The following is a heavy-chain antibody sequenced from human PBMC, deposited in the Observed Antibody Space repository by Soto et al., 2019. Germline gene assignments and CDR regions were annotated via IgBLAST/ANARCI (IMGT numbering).Heavy chain of an antibody. CDR2: IIPIFGTA. CDR3: ARAIQLGTSYYYYYGMDV. Sequence: ASVKVSCKASGGTFSSYAISWVRQAPGQGLEWMGGIIPIFGTANYAQKFQGRVTITADESTSTAYMELSSLRSEDTAVYYCARAIQLGTSYYYYYGMDVWGQGTTVTVSS. J-gene: IGHJ6*02. D-gene: IGHD5-18*01. V-gene: IGHV1-69*13. CDR1: GGTFSSYA.